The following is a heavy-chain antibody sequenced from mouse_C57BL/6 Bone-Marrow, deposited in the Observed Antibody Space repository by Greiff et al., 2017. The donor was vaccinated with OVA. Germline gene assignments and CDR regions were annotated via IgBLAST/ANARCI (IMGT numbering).Heavy chain of an antibody. D-gene: IGHD2-5*01. V-gene: IGHV1-74*01. J-gene: IGHJ3*01. CDR3: ATVYYSNYVRFAY. CDR2: IHPSDSDT. CDR1: GYTFTSYW. Sequence: QVQLQQPGAELVKPGASVKVSCKASGYTFTSYWMHWVKQRPGQGLEWIGRIHPSDSDTNYNQKFKGKATLPVDKSSSTAYMQLSSLTSEDSAVYYCATVYYSNYVRFAYWGQGTLVTVSA.